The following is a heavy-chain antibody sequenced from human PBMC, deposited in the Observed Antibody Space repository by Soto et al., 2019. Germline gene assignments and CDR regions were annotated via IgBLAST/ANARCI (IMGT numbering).Heavy chain of an antibody. Sequence: GGSLRLSCAASGFTFSSYGMPWVRQAPGKGLEWVAVIWYDGSNKYYADSVKGRFTISRDNSKNTLYLQMNSLRAEDTAVYYFAIEGTAGTPIPFYDWGRGTLVPVSA. CDR2: IWYDGSNK. D-gene: IGHD1-1*01. J-gene: IGHJ4*02. CDR1: GFTFSSYG. CDR3: AIEGTAGTPIPFYD. V-gene: IGHV3-33*01.